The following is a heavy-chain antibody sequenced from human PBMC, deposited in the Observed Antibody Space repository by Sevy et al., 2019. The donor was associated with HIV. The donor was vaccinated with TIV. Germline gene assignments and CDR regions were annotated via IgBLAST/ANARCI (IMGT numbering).Heavy chain of an antibody. Sequence: GGSLRLSCAASGFTFHDYAMHWVRQPPGKGLEWVSLISWSGGNNYYADSVKGRFTITRDNSKNSLYLQMNSLITEDTALYYCAKDLGSSSWNYNGMDVWGQGTTVTVSS. CDR3: AKDLGSSSWNYNGMDV. J-gene: IGHJ6*02. D-gene: IGHD6-6*01. CDR1: GFTFHDYA. V-gene: IGHV3-43*01. CDR2: ISWSGGNN.